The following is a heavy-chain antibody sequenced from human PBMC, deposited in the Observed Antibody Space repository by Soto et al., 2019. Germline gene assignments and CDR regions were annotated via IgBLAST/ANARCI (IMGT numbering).Heavy chain of an antibody. D-gene: IGHD3-22*01. V-gene: IGHV1-8*01. Sequence: ASVKVSCKASGYTFTSYDINWVRQATGQGFEWMGWMNPNSGNTGYAQKFQGRVTMTRDTSTSTVYMDLSSLRSEDTAVYYCASSPYRTGYYYAIDYWDQGTQVTLPS. CDR2: MNPNSGNT. CDR3: ASSPYRTGYYYAIDY. CDR1: GYTFTSYD. J-gene: IGHJ4*02.